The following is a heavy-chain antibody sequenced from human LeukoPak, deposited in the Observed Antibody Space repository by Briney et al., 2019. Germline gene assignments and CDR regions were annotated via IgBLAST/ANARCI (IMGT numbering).Heavy chain of an antibody. Sequence: PSETLSLTCTVSGGSISSSSYYWGWIRQPPGKGLEWIGSIYYSGSTYYNPSLKSRVTISVDTSKNQFSLKLSSVTAADTAVYYCARVVDTAMVSGRYYFDYWGQGTLVTVSS. CDR3: ARVVDTAMVSGRYYFDY. J-gene: IGHJ4*02. D-gene: IGHD5-18*01. V-gene: IGHV4-39*01. CDR2: IYYSGST. CDR1: GGSISSSSYY.